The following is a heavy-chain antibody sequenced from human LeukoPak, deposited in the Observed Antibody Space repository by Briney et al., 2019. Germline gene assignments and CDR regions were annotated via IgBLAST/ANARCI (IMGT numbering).Heavy chain of an antibody. D-gene: IGHD2-2*01. V-gene: IGHV3-30*03. J-gene: IGHJ6*02. Sequence: GRSLRLSCAASGFTFSSYGMHWVRQAPGKGLEWVAVISYDGSNKYYADSVKGRFTISRDNSKNTLYLQMNSLRAEDTAVYYCAVVLGYCSSTSCCWGWYYGMDVWGQGTTVTVSS. CDR1: GFTFSSYG. CDR3: AVVLGYCSSTSCCWGWYYGMDV. CDR2: ISYDGSNK.